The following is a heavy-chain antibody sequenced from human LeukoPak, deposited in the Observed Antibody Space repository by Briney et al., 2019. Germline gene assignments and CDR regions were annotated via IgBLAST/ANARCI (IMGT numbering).Heavy chain of an antibody. J-gene: IGHJ3*02. CDR1: GGSSSGYY. Sequence: SETLSLTCAVYGGSSSGYYWSWIRQPPGKGLEWIGEINHSGSTNYNPSLKSRVTISVDTSKNQFSLKLSSVTAADTAVYYCARGLVQKAFDIWGQGTMVTVSS. CDR3: ARGLVQKAFDI. D-gene: IGHD1-1*01. CDR2: INHSGST. V-gene: IGHV4-34*01.